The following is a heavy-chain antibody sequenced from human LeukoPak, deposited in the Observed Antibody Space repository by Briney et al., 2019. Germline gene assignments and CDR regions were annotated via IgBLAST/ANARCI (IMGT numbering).Heavy chain of an antibody. D-gene: IGHD2-21*02. V-gene: IGHV4-4*07. Sequence: SETLSLTCTVSGGSISNYYWSWIRQPAGKGLEWIGRITASGNTNYNPSLKSRVTMSVDASMNLFALKLSSVTAADTAVYYCARQGVATAIDYWGQGTLVTVSS. CDR1: GGSISNYY. J-gene: IGHJ4*02. CDR3: ARQGVATAIDY. CDR2: ITASGNT.